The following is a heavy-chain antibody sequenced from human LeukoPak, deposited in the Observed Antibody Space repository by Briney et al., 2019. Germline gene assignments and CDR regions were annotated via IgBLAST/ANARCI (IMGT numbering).Heavy chain of an antibody. D-gene: IGHD1-26*01. Sequence: ASVKVSCKASGYTFTGYYMHWVRQAPGQGLEWMAWINPNSGGTNYAQKFQGRVTMTRDTSISTAYMELSRLTSDDTAVYYCARSRLRKNYNWFDPWGQGTLVTVSS. CDR3: ARSRLRKNYNWFDP. J-gene: IGHJ5*02. V-gene: IGHV1-2*02. CDR1: GYTFTGYY. CDR2: INPNSGGT.